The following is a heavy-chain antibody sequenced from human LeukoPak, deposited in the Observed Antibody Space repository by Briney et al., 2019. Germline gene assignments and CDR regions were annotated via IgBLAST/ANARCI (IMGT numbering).Heavy chain of an antibody. CDR3: ARDWATFEYSSSSLLYYYYGMDV. V-gene: IGHV4-4*07. J-gene: IGHJ6*02. CDR2: LFISGST. Sequence: SETLSLTSTVAGGSINTYSWSWIRQPAGKGLKWVGRLFISGSTNYNPSLKSRVTMSVDTSKNQFSLKLSSVTAADAAVYYCARDWATFEYSSSSLLYYYYGMDVWGQGTTVTVSS. CDR1: GGSINTYS. D-gene: IGHD6-6*01.